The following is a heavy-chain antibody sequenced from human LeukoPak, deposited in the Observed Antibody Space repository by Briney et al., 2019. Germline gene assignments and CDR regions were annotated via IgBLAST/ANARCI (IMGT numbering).Heavy chain of an antibody. CDR3: AKESGWRGFDY. J-gene: IGHJ4*02. V-gene: IGHV3-9*01. Sequence: PGGSLRLSCAASGFTFDGYAMHWVRQAPGKGLEWVSGISWNSGSIGYADSVKGRFTISGDNAKNSLYLQMNSLRAEDTALYYCAKESGWRGFDYWGQGTLVTVSS. D-gene: IGHD6-19*01. CDR1: GFTFDGYA. CDR2: ISWNSGSI.